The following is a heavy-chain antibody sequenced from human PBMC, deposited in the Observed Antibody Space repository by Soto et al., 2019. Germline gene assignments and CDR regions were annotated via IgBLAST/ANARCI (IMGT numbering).Heavy chain of an antibody. CDR1: GLTFSSYS. CDR3: AKGPVATIPPRIDF. D-gene: IGHD5-12*01. CDR2: ISSSSSYI. J-gene: IGHJ4*02. V-gene: IGHV3-21*04. Sequence: GGSLRLSCAASGLTFSSYSMNWVRQAPGKGLEWVSSISSSSSYIYYADSVKGRFTISRDNSRNTLYLQMYSLRVEETATYYCAKGPVATIPPRIDFWGPGTLVTVSS.